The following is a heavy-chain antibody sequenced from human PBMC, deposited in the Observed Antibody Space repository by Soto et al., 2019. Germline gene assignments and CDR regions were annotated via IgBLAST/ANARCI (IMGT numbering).Heavy chain of an antibody. V-gene: IGHV1-69*12. J-gene: IGHJ6*02. CDR2: IIPIFGTA. CDR3: AREVVVVVAANRTEEYYGMDV. Sequence: QVQLVQSGAEVKKPGSSVKVSCKASGGTFSSYAISWVRQAPGQGLEWMGGIIPIFGTANYAQKFQGRVTITADESTSTAYMELSSLRSEDTAVYYCAREVVVVVAANRTEEYYGMDVWGQGTTVTVSS. CDR1: GGTFSSYA. D-gene: IGHD2-15*01.